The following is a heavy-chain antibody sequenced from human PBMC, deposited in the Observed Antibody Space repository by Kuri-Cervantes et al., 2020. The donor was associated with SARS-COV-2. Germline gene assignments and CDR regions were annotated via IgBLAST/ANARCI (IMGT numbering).Heavy chain of an antibody. CDR1: GFTFSSYW. D-gene: IGHD2-8*01. CDR2: INSDGSST. CDR3: AREEGPTVYAIDYYYGMDV. V-gene: IGHV3-74*01. J-gene: IGHJ6*02. Sequence: GESLKISCAASGFTFSSYWMHWVRQAPGKGLVWVSRINSDGSSTSYADSVKGRFTISRDNSKNTLYLQMNSLRAEDTAVYYCAREEGPTVYAIDYYYGMDVWGQGTTVTVSS.